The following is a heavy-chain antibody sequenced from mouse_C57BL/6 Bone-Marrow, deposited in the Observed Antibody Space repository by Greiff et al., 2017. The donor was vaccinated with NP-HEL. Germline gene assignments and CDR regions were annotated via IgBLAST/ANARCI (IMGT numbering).Heavy chain of an antibody. Sequence: VQLQQSGPELVKPGASVKISCKASGYAFTSSWMNWVKQRPGKGLEWIGRIYPGDGDTNYNGKFKGKATLTADKSSSTAYMQLSSLTSEDSAVYFCASEGKIYYYGSSYFDYWGQGTTLTVSS. D-gene: IGHD1-1*01. CDR1: GYAFTSSW. V-gene: IGHV1-82*01. CDR2: IYPGDGDT. J-gene: IGHJ2*01. CDR3: ASEGKIYYYGSSYFDY.